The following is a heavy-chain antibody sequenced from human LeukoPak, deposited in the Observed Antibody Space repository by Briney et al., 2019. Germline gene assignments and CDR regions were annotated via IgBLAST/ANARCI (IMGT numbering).Heavy chain of an antibody. CDR2: VYTSGST. D-gene: IGHD1-1*01. J-gene: IGHJ6*02. CDR3: AREDPGKLDYYYYGMDV. CDR1: GGSISSYY. Sequence: SETLSLTCTVSGGSISSYYWSWIRQPAGKGLEWIGRVYTSGSTNYNPSLKSRVTMSVDTSKNQFSLKLSSVTAADTAVYYCAREDPGKLDYYYYGMDVWGQGTTVTVSS. V-gene: IGHV4-4*07.